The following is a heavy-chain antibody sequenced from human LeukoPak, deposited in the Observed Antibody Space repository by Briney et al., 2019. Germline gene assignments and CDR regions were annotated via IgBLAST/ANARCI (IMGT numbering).Heavy chain of an antibody. V-gene: IGHV1-18*01. CDR2: ISAYNGNT. Sequence: ASVKVSCKASGYTFTSYGISWVRQAPGQGLEWMGWISAYNGNTNYARKLQGRVTMTTDTSTSTAYTELRSLRSDDTAVYYCARLDTKGYSFDYWGQGTLVTVSS. CDR3: ARLDTKGYSFDY. CDR1: GYTFTSYG. D-gene: IGHD5-18*01. J-gene: IGHJ4*02.